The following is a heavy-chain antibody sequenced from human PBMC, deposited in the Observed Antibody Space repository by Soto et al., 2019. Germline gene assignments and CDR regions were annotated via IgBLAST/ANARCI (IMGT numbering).Heavy chain of an antibody. CDR3: ARDPDYGGNSGLGLVDY. D-gene: IGHD2-21*02. V-gene: IGHV1-69*06. CDR1: GGTFSDYS. J-gene: IGHJ4*02. Sequence: QVQLVQSGAEVKKPGSSVRVSCKASGGTFSDYSINWVRQAPGQGLEWMGGIIPIFGTPNYAQEFQGRVTITVDTSTSTGYMEVSSHRSEDTAVYYCARDPDYGGNSGLGLVDYWGQGTLVTVSS. CDR2: IIPIFGTP.